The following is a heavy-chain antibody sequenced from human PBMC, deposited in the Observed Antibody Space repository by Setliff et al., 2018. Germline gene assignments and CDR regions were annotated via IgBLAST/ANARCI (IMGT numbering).Heavy chain of an antibody. Sequence: SETLSLTCTVSGDSISNYYWNWIRQPAGKGLEWIGRIYVTESTKYNPSLKSRVTLSIDTSKNQCPLKLSSGTAADAALYYCGRVDFTMIQGVVGHWGQGTLVTVSS. J-gene: IGHJ1*01. CDR1: GDSISNYY. CDR2: IYVTEST. V-gene: IGHV4-4*07. D-gene: IGHD3-10*01. CDR3: GRVDFTMIQGVVGH.